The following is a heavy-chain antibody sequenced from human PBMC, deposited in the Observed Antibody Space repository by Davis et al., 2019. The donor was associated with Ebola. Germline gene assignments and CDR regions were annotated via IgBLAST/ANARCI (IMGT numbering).Heavy chain of an antibody. CDR3: AKPFGDYVGYFDY. CDR1: GFTFSSYA. J-gene: IGHJ4*02. V-gene: IGHV3-23*03. D-gene: IGHD4-17*01. Sequence: GESLKISCAASGFTFSSYAMSWVRQAPGKGLEWVSVIYSGGSTYYADSVKGRFTISRDNSKNTVYLQMDSLRPEDTAVFYCAKPFGDYVGYFDYLGQGTLVTVAS. CDR2: IYSGGST.